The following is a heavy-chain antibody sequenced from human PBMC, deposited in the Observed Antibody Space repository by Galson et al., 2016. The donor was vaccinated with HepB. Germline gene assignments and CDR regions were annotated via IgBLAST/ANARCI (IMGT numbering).Heavy chain of an antibody. J-gene: IGHJ5*02. CDR1: GGSISSTHW. V-gene: IGHV4-4*02. CDR3: AGAGCSGGSCYYNWFDP. D-gene: IGHD2-15*01. Sequence: SETLSLTCAVSGGSISSTHWWSWVRQPPGKGLEWIGEIYHSGSTNYNPSLKSRVTISVDKSKNQFSLKLSSVPAADTAVYYCAGAGCSGGSCYYNWFDPWGQGTLVTVSS. CDR2: IYHSGST.